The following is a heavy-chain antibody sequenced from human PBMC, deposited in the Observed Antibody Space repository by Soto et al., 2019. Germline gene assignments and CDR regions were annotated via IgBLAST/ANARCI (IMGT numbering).Heavy chain of an antibody. CDR1: GYSFTSYW. CDR2: IDPSDSYT. J-gene: IGHJ6*02. CDR3: ARHIRNNYYYYYGMDV. D-gene: IGHD2-2*02. Sequence: GESLKISCKGSGYSFTSYWISWVRQMPGKVLEWMGRIDPSDSYTNYSPSFQGHVTISADKSISTAYLQWSSLKASDTAMYYCARHIRNNYYYYYGMDVWGQGTTVTVSS. V-gene: IGHV5-10-1*01.